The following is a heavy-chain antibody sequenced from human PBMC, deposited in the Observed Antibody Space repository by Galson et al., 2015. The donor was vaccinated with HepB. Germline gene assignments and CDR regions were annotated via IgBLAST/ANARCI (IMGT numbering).Heavy chain of an antibody. Sequence: SLRLSCAASGFTFDDYAMHWVRQAPGKGLEWVSGISWNSGSTYYADSVKGRFTISRDNSKNTLYLQMNSLRAEDTAVYYCARDRGYSYGEDAFDIWGQGTMVTVSS. V-gene: IGHV3-9*01. CDR1: GFTFDDYA. D-gene: IGHD5-18*01. J-gene: IGHJ3*02. CDR2: ISWNSGST. CDR3: ARDRGYSYGEDAFDI.